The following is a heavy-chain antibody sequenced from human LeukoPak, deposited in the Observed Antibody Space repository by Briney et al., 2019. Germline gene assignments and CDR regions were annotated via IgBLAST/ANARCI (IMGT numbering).Heavy chain of an antibody. V-gene: IGHV1-69*05. Sequence: SVKVSCKASGGTFSSYAISWVRQARGQGLEWMGGIIPIFGTANYAQKFQGRVTITTDESTSTAYMELSSLRSEDTAVYYCARGAARLDAFDIWGQGTMVTVSS. CDR3: ARGAARLDAFDI. D-gene: IGHD6-6*01. CDR2: IIPIFGTA. CDR1: GGTFSSYA. J-gene: IGHJ3*02.